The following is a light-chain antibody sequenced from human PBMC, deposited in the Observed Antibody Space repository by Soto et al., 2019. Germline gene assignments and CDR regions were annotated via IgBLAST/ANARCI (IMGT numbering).Light chain of an antibody. J-gene: IGKJ1*01. CDR1: QSISTD. CDR3: QQYETSPRT. V-gene: IGKV3-11*01. CDR2: DAS. Sequence: EIVLTQSPATLSLSPGERATLSCRASQSISTDLAWYQQKPGQAPRLLIYDASNRAPGIPARFGGSGSGTDFTLTISRLEPEDFAVYYCQQYETSPRTFGQGTKVDIK.